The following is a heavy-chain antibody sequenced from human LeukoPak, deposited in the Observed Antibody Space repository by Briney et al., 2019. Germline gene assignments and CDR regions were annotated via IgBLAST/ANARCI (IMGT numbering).Heavy chain of an antibody. J-gene: IGHJ6*02. CDR2: TRNRANRYTT. Sequence: PGGSLRLSCAASGFTFSDHYMDWVRQAPGKGLEWVGRTRNRANRYTTQYAASVKGRFTISRDDSKNSLYLQMNSLKTEDTAVYYCARVEGGFGYYDSTGYYLYDYGMDVWGQGTAVTVSS. V-gene: IGHV3-72*01. CDR3: ARVEGGFGYYDSTGYYLYDYGMDV. D-gene: IGHD3-22*01. CDR1: GFTFSDHY.